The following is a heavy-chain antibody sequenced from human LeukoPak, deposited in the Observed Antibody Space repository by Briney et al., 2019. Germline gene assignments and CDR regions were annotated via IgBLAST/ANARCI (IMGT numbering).Heavy chain of an antibody. CDR2: IWYDGSNK. J-gene: IGHJ4*02. D-gene: IGHD5-18*01. V-gene: IGHV3-33*01. CDR3: GAAMKYGAFDY. Sequence: GGSLRLSCAASGFTFSSYGMHWVRQAPGKGPEWVAVIWYDGSNKYYADSVKGRFTISRDNSKNTLYLQMNSLRAEDTAVYYCGAAMKYGAFDYWGQGTLVTVSS. CDR1: GFTFSSYG.